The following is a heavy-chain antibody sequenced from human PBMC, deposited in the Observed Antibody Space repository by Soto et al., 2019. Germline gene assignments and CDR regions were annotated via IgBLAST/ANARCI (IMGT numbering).Heavy chain of an antibody. V-gene: IGHV1-69*08. Sequence: HVQLVQSGAEVKKPGSSVKVSCKASGGTFSSYTISWVRQAPGQGLEWMGRIIPILGIANYAQKFQGRVTITADKSTSTAYMELSSLRSEDTAFYYCARDDRVMQIDYCGPGTLVTVAS. J-gene: IGHJ4*02. CDR2: IIPILGIA. CDR1: GGTFSSYT. D-gene: IGHD3-16*01. CDR3: ARDDRVMQIDY.